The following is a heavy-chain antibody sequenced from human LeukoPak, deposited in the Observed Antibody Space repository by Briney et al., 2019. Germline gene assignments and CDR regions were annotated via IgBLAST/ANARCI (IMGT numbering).Heavy chain of an antibody. D-gene: IGHD4-17*01. J-gene: IGHJ4*02. CDR1: GFTFSSYS. CDR2: ISSSSSTI. Sequence: PGGSLRLSCAASGFTFSSYSMNWVRQAPGKGLEWVSYISSSSSTIYYADSVKGRFTISRDNAKNSLYLQMNSLRDEDTAVYYCAREPYLYGDYVYHLDYWGQGTLVTVSS. CDR3: AREPYLYGDYVYHLDY. V-gene: IGHV3-48*02.